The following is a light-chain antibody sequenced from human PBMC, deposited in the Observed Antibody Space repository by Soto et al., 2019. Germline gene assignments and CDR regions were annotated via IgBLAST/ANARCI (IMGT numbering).Light chain of an antibody. CDR3: QQSYSTPYT. Sequence: DIPMTQSPSSLSASVGDRVTITCRASQSIRKYVNWYQQKPGKAPKFLIYVASTLQSGVPSRFSGSGSGTDFTLTISSLQPEDFATYYCQQSYSTPYTFGPGTKLEIK. V-gene: IGKV1-39*01. CDR1: QSIRKY. J-gene: IGKJ2*01. CDR2: VAS.